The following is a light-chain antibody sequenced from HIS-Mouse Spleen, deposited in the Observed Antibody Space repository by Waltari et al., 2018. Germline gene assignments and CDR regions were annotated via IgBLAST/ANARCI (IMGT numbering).Light chain of an antibody. CDR3: CSYAGSYTPWV. CDR1: SSDVGGYNY. CDR2: DVS. J-gene: IGLJ3*02. Sequence: QSALTQPRSVSGSPGQSVTISCPGPSSDVGGYNYVSWYQQHPGKAPKLMIYDVSKRPSGVPDRFSGSKSGNTASLTISGLQAEDEADYYCCSYAGSYTPWVFGGGTKLTVL. V-gene: IGLV2-11*01.